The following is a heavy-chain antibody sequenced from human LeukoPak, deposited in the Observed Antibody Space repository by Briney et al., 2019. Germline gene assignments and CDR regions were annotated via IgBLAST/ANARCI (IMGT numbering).Heavy chain of an antibody. CDR2: FDPEDGET. CDR1: GYTLTELS. D-gene: IGHD6-13*01. Sequence: GASVKVSCKVSGYTLTELSMHWVRQAPGKGLEWMGGFDPEDGETIYAQKFQGRVTMTEDTSTDTAYMELSSLRSEDTAVYYCASVVLGSSWQYWYFDLWGRGTLVTVSS. V-gene: IGHV1-24*01. CDR3: ASVVLGSSWQYWYFDL. J-gene: IGHJ2*01.